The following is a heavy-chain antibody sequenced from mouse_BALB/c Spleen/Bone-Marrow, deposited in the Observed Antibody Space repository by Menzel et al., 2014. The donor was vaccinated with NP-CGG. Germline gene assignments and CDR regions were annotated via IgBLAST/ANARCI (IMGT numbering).Heavy chain of an antibody. D-gene: IGHD1-1*01. V-gene: IGHV5-12-1*01. CDR2: ISSGGGST. Sequence: DVMLVESGGGLVKPGGSLKLSCAASGFAFSSYDMSWVRQTREKRLEWVAYISSGGGSTYYADTVKGRFTISRDNAKNTLYLQMSSLKSEDTAMYYCARQILRGFGYWGQGTPVTVSA. J-gene: IGHJ3*02. CDR3: ARQILRGFGY. CDR1: GFAFSSYD.